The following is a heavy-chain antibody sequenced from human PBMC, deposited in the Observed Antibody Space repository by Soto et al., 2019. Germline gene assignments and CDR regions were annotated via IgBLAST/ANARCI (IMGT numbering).Heavy chain of an antibody. J-gene: IGHJ3*02. CDR1: GFTFSSYS. Sequence: PGGSLRLSCAASGFTFSSYSMNWVRQAPGKGLEWVSSISSSSSYIYYADSVKGRFTISRDNAKNSLYLQMNSLRAEDTAVYYCARDFNSSNWQIDAFDIWGQGTMVT. CDR3: ARDFNSSNWQIDAFDI. V-gene: IGHV3-21*01. CDR2: ISSSSSYI. D-gene: IGHD6-13*01.